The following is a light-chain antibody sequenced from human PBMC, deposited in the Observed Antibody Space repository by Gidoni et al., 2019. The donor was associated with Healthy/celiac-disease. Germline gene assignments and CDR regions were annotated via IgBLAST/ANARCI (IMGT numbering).Light chain of an antibody. J-gene: IGKJ4*01. V-gene: IGKV3-11*01. CDR3: QQRSNWGLT. CDR2: DAS. Sequence: EIVFTQSPATLSLSPGERATLSCRASQSVSSYLAWYQQKPGQDPRLLIYDASNRATGIPARFSGSGSGTDFTLTISSLEAEDFAVYYCQQRSNWGLTFGGGTKVEIK. CDR1: QSVSSY.